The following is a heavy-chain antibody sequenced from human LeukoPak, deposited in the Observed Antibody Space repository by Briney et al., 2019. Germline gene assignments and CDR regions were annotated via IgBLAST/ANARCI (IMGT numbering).Heavy chain of an antibody. V-gene: IGHV3-21*01. D-gene: IGHD6-25*01. J-gene: IGHJ4*02. Sequence: GGSLRLSCAVSGFTFSSYSMNWVRQAPGKGLECVSSISSSSSYIYYADSVKGRFTISRDNAKNSLYLQMNSLRAEDTAVYYCARGSRLMPYFDYWGQGTLVTVSS. CDR2: ISSSSSYI. CDR1: GFTFSSYS. CDR3: ARGSRLMPYFDY.